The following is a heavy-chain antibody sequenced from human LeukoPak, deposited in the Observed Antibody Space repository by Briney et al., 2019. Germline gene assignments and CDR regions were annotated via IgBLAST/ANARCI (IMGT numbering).Heavy chain of an antibody. J-gene: IGHJ4*02. D-gene: IGHD3-10*01. V-gene: IGHV1-18*01. Sequence: GASVKVSCRASGFMFTRYTISWLRQAPGQGLEWVGWISPYTGNTNYAQKVQGRVTMTTDASTNSAYMELRSLGSDDTAMYYCARDMDYYAPYYFDYWGQGTLVTVSS. CDR3: ARDMDYYAPYYFDY. CDR1: GFMFTRYT. CDR2: ISPYTGNT.